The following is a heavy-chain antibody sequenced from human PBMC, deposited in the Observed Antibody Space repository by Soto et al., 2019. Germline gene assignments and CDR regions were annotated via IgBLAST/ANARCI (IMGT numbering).Heavy chain of an antibody. Sequence: GGSLRLSCKASGFTFSGYSMDWVRQAPGKGLGWIAYISGGGVPVYYADSVKGRFTISRDNAKNSLYLQMNHLRDEDTAIYYCVRGRANYYFDFWGQGALVTVSS. CDR3: VRGRANYYFDF. D-gene: IGHD1-1*01. V-gene: IGHV3-48*02. CDR1: GFTFSGYS. CDR2: ISGGGVPV. J-gene: IGHJ4*02.